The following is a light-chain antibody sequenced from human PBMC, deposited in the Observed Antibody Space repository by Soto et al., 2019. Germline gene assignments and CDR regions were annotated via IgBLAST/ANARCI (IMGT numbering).Light chain of an antibody. CDR1: SREVGGYNY. Sequence: QSVLAPPASVSGSPGQAITISCRGTSREVGGYNYVSWYQQHPGKAPQVMIYDVSNRPSGVSNRFSGSKSGNTASLTISGLQAEDEADYYCYSYTTSSTYVFGTGTKVTVL. CDR3: YSYTTSSTYV. J-gene: IGLJ1*01. V-gene: IGLV2-14*01. CDR2: DVS.